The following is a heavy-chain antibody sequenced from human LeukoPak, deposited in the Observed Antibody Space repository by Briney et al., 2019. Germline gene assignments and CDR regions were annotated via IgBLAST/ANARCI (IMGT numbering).Heavy chain of an antibody. D-gene: IGHD2-15*01. CDR1: GYTFTNSF. CDR2: INPSGGDT. V-gene: IGHV1-46*01. Sequence: ASVKVSCKASGYTFTNSFIHWVRQAPGQGLEWMGMINPSGGDTAYPQKFQGRVTMTRDTSTCTVYMELISLTSEDTAMYYCARDKSGGSHKWFDPWGQGTLVTVSS. J-gene: IGHJ5*02. CDR3: ARDKSGGSHKWFDP.